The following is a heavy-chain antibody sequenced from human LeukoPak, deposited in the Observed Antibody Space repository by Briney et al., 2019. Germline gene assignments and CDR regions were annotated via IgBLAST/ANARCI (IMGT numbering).Heavy chain of an antibody. CDR2: INSDGSTT. V-gene: IGHV3-74*01. J-gene: IGHJ4*02. D-gene: IGHD3-3*01. Sequence: GGSLRLSCAASGFTFSSYWMRWVRQAPGKGLVWVSRINSDGSTTTYADSVKGRFTISRDNAKNTLYLQMNSLRAEDTAVYYCVRNLDFWGDSEDYWGQGTLVTVSS. CDR1: GFTFSSYW. CDR3: VRNLDFWGDSEDY.